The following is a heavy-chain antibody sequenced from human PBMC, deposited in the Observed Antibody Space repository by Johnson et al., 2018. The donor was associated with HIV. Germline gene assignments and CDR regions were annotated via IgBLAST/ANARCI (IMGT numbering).Heavy chain of an antibody. Sequence: QVQLVESGEGVVQPGRSLRLSCTASGITFNRFPMNWVRQAPGKGLEWVAVISSDESYKHYGDSVKGRFTVSKDSSKSTLFLQMNSLRPDDTAVYYCVREGAPSGRDFGAFDIWGQGTVVTVSS. D-gene: IGHD1-26*01. CDR1: GITFNRFP. J-gene: IGHJ3*02. V-gene: IGHV3-30*04. CDR3: VREGAPSGRDFGAFDI. CDR2: ISSDESYK.